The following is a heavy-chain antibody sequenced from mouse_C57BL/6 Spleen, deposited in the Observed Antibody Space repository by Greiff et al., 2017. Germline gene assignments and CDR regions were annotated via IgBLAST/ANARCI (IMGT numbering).Heavy chain of an antibody. CDR3: AREDDGHYGGYFDY. D-gene: IGHD2-3*01. Sequence: VQLQQSGPELVKPGASVKMSCKASGYTFTDYNMHWVKQSHGKSLEWIGYINPNNGGTSYNQKFKGKATLTVNKSSSKAYMELRSLTSEDSAVYYCAREDDGHYGGYFDYWGQGTTLTVSS. J-gene: IGHJ2*01. V-gene: IGHV1-22*01. CDR1: GYTFTDYN. CDR2: INPNNGGT.